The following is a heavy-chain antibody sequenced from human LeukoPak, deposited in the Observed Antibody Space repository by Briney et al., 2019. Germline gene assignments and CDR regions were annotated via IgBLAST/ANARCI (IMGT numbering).Heavy chain of an antibody. CDR3: ARDIPFDI. CDR1: EFTFSTYS. Sequence: GGSLRLSCAVSEFTFSTYSMNWVPQAPGKGLEWLSEITRDGSTVYYADSVKGRFTISRDSAKNSLYLQMNSLRAEDTAVYYCARDIPFDIWGQGTMVTVSS. CDR2: ITRDGSTV. J-gene: IGHJ3*02. V-gene: IGHV3-48*01.